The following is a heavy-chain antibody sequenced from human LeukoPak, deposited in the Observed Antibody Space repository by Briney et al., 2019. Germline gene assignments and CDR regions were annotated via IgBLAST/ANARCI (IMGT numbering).Heavy chain of an antibody. D-gene: IGHD6-6*01. CDR1: GFTVSRNY. CDR3: ARSSYYYYGMDV. CDR2: IYSGGST. V-gene: IGHV3-66*01. J-gene: IGHJ6*02. Sequence: PGGSLRLSCAASGFTVSRNYMSWVRQAPGKGLEWVSVIYSGGSTYYADSVKGRFTISRDNSKNTLYLQMNSLRAEDTAVYYCARSSYYYYGMDVWGQGTTVTVSS.